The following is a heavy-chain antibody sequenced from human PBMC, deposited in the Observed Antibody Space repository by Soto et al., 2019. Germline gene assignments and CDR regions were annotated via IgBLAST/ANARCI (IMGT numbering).Heavy chain of an antibody. Sequence: QVQLVQSGAEVKKPGASVKVSCKASGYTFTSYGISWVRQAPGQGLEWMGWISTYNGNTNYAQKLQGRVTMTTGTSRSTAYMELRRLTSDDTAVYYCARVTFTMVNEGGYWGRGTLVTVSS. CDR2: ISTYNGNT. V-gene: IGHV1-18*01. J-gene: IGHJ4*02. CDR3: ARVTFTMVNEGGY. D-gene: IGHD3-10*01. CDR1: GYTFTSYG.